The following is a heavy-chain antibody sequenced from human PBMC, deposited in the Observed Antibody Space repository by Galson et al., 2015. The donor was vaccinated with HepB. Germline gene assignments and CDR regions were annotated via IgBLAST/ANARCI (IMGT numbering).Heavy chain of an antibody. CDR1: GGSISSGDYY. J-gene: IGHJ4*02. CDR2: IYYSGST. Sequence: TLSLTCTVSGGSISSGDYYWSWIRQPPGKGLEWIGYIYYSGSTYYNPSLKSRVTISVDTSKNQFSLKLSSVTAAATAVYYCARIGWGEDSSSSFYFDYWGQGTLVTVSS. V-gene: IGHV4-30-4*01. CDR3: ARIGWGEDSSSSFYFDY. D-gene: IGHD6-6*01.